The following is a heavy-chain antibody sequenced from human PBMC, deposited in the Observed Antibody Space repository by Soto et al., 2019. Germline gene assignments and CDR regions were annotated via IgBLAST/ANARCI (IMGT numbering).Heavy chain of an antibody. CDR2: IYPGDSDT. V-gene: IGHV5-51*01. J-gene: IGHJ6*01. CDR1: GYSFTSYW. D-gene: IGHD6-13*01. CDR3: ATPNRRISWYVATYIYCGMDV. Sequence: GESLKISCKGSGYSFTSYWIGWVRQMPGKGLEWMGIIYPGDSDTRYSPSCQGQVTISADKSISTAYLPWSSLKASDTASYYCATPNRRISWYVATYIYCGMDVWGQGTRITVSS.